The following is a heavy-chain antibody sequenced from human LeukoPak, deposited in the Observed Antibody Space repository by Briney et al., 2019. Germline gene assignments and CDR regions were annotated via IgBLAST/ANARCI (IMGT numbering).Heavy chain of an antibody. D-gene: IGHD6-13*01. CDR1: GFTFSSYS. CDR3: ARDPSSSWYSDQALYFDY. V-gene: IGHV3-48*01. CDR2: ISSSSSTI. Sequence: PGGSLRLSCAASGFTFSSYSMNWVRQAPGKGLEWVSYISSSSSTIYYADSVKGRFTISRDNAKNSLYLQMNSLRAEDTAVYYCARDPSSSWYSDQALYFDYWGQGTLVTVSS. J-gene: IGHJ4*02.